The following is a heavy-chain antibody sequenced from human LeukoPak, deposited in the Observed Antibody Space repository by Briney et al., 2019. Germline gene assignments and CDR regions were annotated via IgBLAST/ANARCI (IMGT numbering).Heavy chain of an antibody. CDR2: IHHSGST. J-gene: IGHJ4*02. Sequence: SETLSLTCVVSGYSISSGYYWVWIRQPPGEGLEWIASIHHSGSTYYNPSLKSRVSISVDTSKNQFSLKLSSVTAADTAVYYCARGRSSSWYPGDYWGQGTLVTVSS. D-gene: IGHD6-13*01. V-gene: IGHV4-38-2*01. CDR1: GYSISSGYY. CDR3: ARGRSSSWYPGDY.